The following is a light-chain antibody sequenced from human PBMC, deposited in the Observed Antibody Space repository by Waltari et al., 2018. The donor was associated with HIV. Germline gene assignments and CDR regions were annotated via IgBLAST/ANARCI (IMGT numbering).Light chain of an antibody. CDR2: KNF. Sequence: QSFLTQPPSASGTPGQTVTISCSGSSSNIENDNVYWYQQLPGMTPNLLIYKNFLRPSGVPDRFAATKSGTSASLTISGLRSADEADYYCVGWDSSLSAYVFGAGTKVAVL. CDR1: SSNIENDN. V-gene: IGLV1-47*01. CDR3: VGWDSSLSAYV. J-gene: IGLJ1*01.